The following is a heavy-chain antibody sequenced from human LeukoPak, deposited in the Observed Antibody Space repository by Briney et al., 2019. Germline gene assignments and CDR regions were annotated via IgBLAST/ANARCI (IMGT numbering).Heavy chain of an antibody. V-gene: IGHV1-69*05. CDR2: IIPIFGTA. Sequence: SVKVSCKASGGTFSSYAISWVRQAPGQGLEWMGGIIPIFGTANYAQKFQGRVTITTDESTSTAYMELSSLRSEDTAVYYFARHRVGASGPFDPWGQGTLVTVSS. J-gene: IGHJ5*02. CDR1: GGTFSSYA. D-gene: IGHD3-10*01. CDR3: ARHRVGASGPFDP.